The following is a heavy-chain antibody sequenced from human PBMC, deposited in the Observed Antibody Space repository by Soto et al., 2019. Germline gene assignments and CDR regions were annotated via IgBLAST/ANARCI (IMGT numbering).Heavy chain of an antibody. V-gene: IGHV3-74*01. J-gene: IGHJ3*01. Sequence: GGSLRLSCAASEFTFRSYWMHWVRQSPGKGLVWVSRISGDGSSTNYADPVKGRFTISRDNAKNTVYLQIDSLRAEDTAVYYCARSLPGTYGAFDLWGQGTMVTVSS. CDR1: EFTFRSYW. CDR2: ISGDGSST. CDR3: ARSLPGTYGAFDL. D-gene: IGHD1-7*01.